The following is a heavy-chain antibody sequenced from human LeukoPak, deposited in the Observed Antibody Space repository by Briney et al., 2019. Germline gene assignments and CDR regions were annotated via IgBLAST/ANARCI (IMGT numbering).Heavy chain of an antibody. D-gene: IGHD1-26*01. Sequence: ASVKVSCKASGYTLTGYYMHWVRQAPGQGLEWMGWINPNSGGTNYAQKFQGRVTMTRDTSISTAYMELSRLRSDDTAVYYCAFRSAVSWELGAFDIWGQGTMVTVSS. CDR2: INPNSGGT. CDR3: AFRSAVSWELGAFDI. V-gene: IGHV1-2*02. CDR1: GYTLTGYY. J-gene: IGHJ3*02.